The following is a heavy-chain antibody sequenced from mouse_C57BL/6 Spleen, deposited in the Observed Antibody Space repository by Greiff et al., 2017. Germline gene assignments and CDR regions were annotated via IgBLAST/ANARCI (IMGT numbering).Heavy chain of an antibody. J-gene: IGHJ2*01. CDR3: AKLCDGSYLDY. Sequence: VQLKESGGGLVKPGGSLKLSCAASGFTFSDYGMHWVRQAPEKGLEWVAYISSGSSTIYYADTVKGRFTISTDNAKKTLFLQMNSQRSEETAMYYCAKLCDGSYLDYWGQGTTLTVSA. CDR2: ISSGSSTI. CDR1: GFTFSDYG. V-gene: IGHV5-17*01. D-gene: IGHD2-3*01.